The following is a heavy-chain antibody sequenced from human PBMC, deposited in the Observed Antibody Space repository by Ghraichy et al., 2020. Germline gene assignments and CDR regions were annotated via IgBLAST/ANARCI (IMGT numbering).Heavy chain of an antibody. CDR1: GFSFTSYA. CDR2: ISGSGGST. D-gene: IGHD3-10*01. CDR3: AKGVTMVRGVNAAFDI. Sequence: GGSLRLSWAASGFSFTSYALSWVRQAPGKGLEWVSAISGSGGSTYYAASVKGRFTISRDTSKNTLYLQMNSLRAEDTAVYYCAKGVTMVRGVNAAFDIWGQWTLPTVSS. J-gene: IGHJ3*02. V-gene: IGHV3-23*01.